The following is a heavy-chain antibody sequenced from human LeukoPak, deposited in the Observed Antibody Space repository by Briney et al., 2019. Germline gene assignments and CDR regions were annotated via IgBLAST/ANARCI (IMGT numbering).Heavy chain of an antibody. CDR2: IKHTGTEE. Sequence: PGGSLRLSCVASGFTFSNYWMSWVRQAPGKGPEWVANIKHTGTEEHYVDSLKGRFTVSRDNAKNSLYLQMNDLRADDTAVYYCARVRVGRYFEYWGQGTLVTVSS. V-gene: IGHV3-7*01. D-gene: IGHD3-16*02. J-gene: IGHJ4*01. CDR1: GFTFSNYW. CDR3: ARVRVGRYFEY.